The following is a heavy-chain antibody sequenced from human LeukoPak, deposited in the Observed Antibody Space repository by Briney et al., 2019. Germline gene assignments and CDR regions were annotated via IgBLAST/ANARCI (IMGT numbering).Heavy chain of an antibody. CDR2: VNPRSGDA. CDR1: GYTFISYN. J-gene: IGHJ4*02. CDR3: ARGVPLGYCTYGVCYPPYYFDY. D-gene: IGHD2-8*01. V-gene: IGHV1-8*03. Sequence: ASVKVSCKASGYTFISYNINWLRQATGQGLEWMGWVNPRSGDAGYLQKFQGRLTITRDSSIDTAYMDLSGLNSEDMAVYYCARGVPLGYCTYGVCYPPYYFDYWGQGTLVTVSS.